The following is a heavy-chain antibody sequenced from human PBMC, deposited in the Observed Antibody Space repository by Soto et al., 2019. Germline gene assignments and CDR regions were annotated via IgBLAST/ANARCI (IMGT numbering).Heavy chain of an antibody. CDR3: ASGGWGSSWYEGGSRIDY. D-gene: IGHD6-13*01. J-gene: IGHJ4*02. CDR2: IGVAGDT. CDR1: GFTFSSYD. V-gene: IGHV3-13*01. Sequence: EVQLVESGGGLVQPGVSLRLSCAASGFTFSSYDMRWVRQVAGKGLEWVSAIGVAGDTYYPDSVKGRFTISRENAKNSLYLQMNSLRAEDTAVYYCASGGWGSSWYEGGSRIDYWGQGTLVTVSS.